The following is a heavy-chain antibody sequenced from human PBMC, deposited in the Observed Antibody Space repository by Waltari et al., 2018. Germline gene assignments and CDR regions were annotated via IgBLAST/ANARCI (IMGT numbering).Heavy chain of an antibody. Sequence: EVQLVESGGGLVKPGESLRLSCAASGFTFSSYSLTWVRQAPGKGLEWVSSISSSSSYIYYADSVKGRFTISRDNAKNSLYLQMNSLRAEDTAVYYCARDSSSSSGPDYWGQGTLVTVSS. D-gene: IGHD6-6*01. CDR3: ARDSSSSSGPDY. CDR2: ISSSSSYI. J-gene: IGHJ4*02. CDR1: GFTFSSYS. V-gene: IGHV3-21*01.